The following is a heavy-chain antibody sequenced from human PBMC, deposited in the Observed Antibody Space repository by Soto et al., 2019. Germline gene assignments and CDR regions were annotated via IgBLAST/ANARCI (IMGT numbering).Heavy chain of an antibody. CDR3: ARLSYAFDI. CDR2: ISYDGSNK. V-gene: IGHV3-30-3*01. Sequence: GGSLRLSCAASGFTFSSYAMHWVRQAPGKGLEWVAVISYDGSNKYYADSVKGRFTISRDNSKNTLYLQMNSLRAEDTAVYYCARLSYAFDIWGQGTMVTVSS. J-gene: IGHJ3*02. CDR1: GFTFSSYA.